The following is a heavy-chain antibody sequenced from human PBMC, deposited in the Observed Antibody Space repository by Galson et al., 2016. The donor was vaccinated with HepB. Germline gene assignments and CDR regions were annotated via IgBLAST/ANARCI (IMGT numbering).Heavy chain of an antibody. CDR3: TRSSPFNTGTFDF. J-gene: IGHJ4*02. CDR2: TYYKSNWYY. Sequence: CAISGDSVSSNSANWHWIRQSPSRGLEWLGRTYYKSNWYYDYAVSVKSRITINPDTSKNQFSLRLNSVTPEDTAVYYCTRSSPFNTGTFDFWGQGTLVTVSS. D-gene: IGHD1-26*01. V-gene: IGHV6-1*01. CDR1: GDSVSSNSAN.